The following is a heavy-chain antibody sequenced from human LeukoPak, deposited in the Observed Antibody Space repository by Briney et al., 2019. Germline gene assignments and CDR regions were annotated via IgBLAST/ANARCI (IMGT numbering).Heavy chain of an antibody. V-gene: IGHV5-51*01. CDR3: ARQTGCSNGVCHNVGDD. CDR1: GYTFTGNW. CDR2: IYPGDSDT. D-gene: IGHD2-8*01. J-gene: IGHJ4*02. Sequence: GESLKISCKGSGYTFTGNWIAWVRQMPGKGLEWMGIIYPGDSDTRYSPSFQGQVTISADKSISTAYLQWSSLKASDTAVYYCARQTGCSNGVCHNVGDDWGQGTLVAVSS.